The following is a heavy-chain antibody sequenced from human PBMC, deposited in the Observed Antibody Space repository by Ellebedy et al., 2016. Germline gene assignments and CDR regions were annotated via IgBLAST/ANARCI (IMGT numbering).Heavy chain of an antibody. J-gene: IGHJ4*02. V-gene: IGHV1-2*02. CDR2: INPNSGGT. CDR3: ARSLLYGGYEFDY. Sequence: ASVKVSXXASGYTFTGYYMHWVRQAPGQGLEWMGWINPNSGGTNYAQKFQGRVTMTRDTSISTAYMELSRLRSDDTAVYYCARSLLYGGYEFDYWGQGTLFTVSS. CDR1: GYTFTGYY. D-gene: IGHD5-12*01.